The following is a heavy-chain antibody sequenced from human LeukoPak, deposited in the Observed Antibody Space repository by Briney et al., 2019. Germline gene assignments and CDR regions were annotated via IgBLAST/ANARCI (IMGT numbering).Heavy chain of an antibody. D-gene: IGHD6-13*01. J-gene: IGHJ4*02. CDR1: GYTFTGYY. V-gene: IGHV1-2*02. CDR3: ASLGRSSIAAADHYFDY. CDR2: INPNSGGT. Sequence: GSVKVSCTASGYTFTGYYMHWVRQAPGQGIEWMGWINPNSGGTNYAQKFQGRVTMTRVTSISTAYMELSRLRSDDTAVYYCASLGRSSIAAADHYFDYWGQGTLVTVSS.